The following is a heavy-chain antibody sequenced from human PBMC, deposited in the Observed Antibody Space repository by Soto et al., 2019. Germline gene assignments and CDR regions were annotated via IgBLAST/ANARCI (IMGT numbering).Heavy chain of an antibody. CDR1: GFTFSSYG. V-gene: IGHV3-30*18. D-gene: IGHD3-22*01. CDR2: ISYDGSNK. CDR3: AKERVGYYYDSSGYYLDY. J-gene: IGHJ4*02. Sequence: GGSLRLSCAASGFTFSSYGMHWVRQAPGKGLEWVAVISYDGSNKYYADSVKGRFTISRDNSKNTLYLQMNSLRAEDTAVYYCAKERVGYYYDSSGYYLDYWGQGTLVTVSS.